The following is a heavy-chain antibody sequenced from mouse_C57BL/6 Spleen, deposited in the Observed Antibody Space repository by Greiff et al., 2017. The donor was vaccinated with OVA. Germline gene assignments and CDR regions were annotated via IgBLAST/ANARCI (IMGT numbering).Heavy chain of an antibody. V-gene: IGHV2-5*01. J-gene: IGHJ4*01. Sequence: VMLVESGPGLVQPSPSLSITCTVSGFSLTSYGVHWVRQSPGQGLEWLGVIWRGGSTDYNAAFMSSLSITNDNSKSQVFFKMNSLQADDTAIYYCAKGGYYGAMDYWGQGTSVTVSS. CDR2: IWRGGST. CDR3: AKGGYYGAMDY. CDR1: GFSLTSYG. D-gene: IGHD2-3*01.